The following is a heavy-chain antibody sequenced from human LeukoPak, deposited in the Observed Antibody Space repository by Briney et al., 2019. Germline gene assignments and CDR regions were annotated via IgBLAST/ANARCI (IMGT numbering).Heavy chain of an antibody. CDR1: GGSISSYY. CDR2: IYYSGRT. CDR3: ARAHSSGRIIDY. D-gene: IGHD6-19*01. J-gene: IGHJ4*02. Sequence: SETLSLTCTVSGGSISSYYWSWIRQPPGKGLEWIGYIYYSGRTNYNPSLKSRVTISVDTSKNQFSLKLSSVTAADTAVYYCARAHSSGRIIDYWGQGTLVTVSS. V-gene: IGHV4-59*01.